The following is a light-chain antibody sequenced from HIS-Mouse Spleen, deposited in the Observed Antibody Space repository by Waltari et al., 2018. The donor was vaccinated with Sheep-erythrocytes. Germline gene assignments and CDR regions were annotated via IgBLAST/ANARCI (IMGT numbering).Light chain of an antibody. CDR1: KLGDKY. J-gene: IGLJ1*01. CDR2: QDS. CDR3: QAWDSSTYV. V-gene: IGLV3-1*01. Sequence: SYELTQPPSVSVSPGQTASITCSGDKLGDKYACWYQQKPGQSPVLVIYQDSTRPAGIPQRVSGYNSRNTDTLTISGTQAIGETDYYCQAWDSSTYVFGTGTKVTVL.